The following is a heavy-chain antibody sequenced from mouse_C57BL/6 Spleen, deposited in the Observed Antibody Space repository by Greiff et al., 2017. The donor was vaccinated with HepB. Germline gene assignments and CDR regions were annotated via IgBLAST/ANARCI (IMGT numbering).Heavy chain of an antibody. Sequence: LVESGAELARPGASVKMSCKASGYTFTSYTMHWVKQRPGQGLEWIGYINPSSGYTKYNQKFKDKATLTADKSSSTAYMQLSSLTSEDSAVYYCARSYSNYFDYWGQGTTLTVSS. CDR3: ARSYSNYFDY. J-gene: IGHJ2*01. V-gene: IGHV1-4*01. CDR1: GYTFTSYT. D-gene: IGHD2-5*01. CDR2: INPSSGYT.